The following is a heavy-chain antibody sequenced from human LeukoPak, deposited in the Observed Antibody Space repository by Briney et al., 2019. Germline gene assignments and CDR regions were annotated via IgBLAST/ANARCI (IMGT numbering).Heavy chain of an antibody. V-gene: IGHV4-59*05. J-gene: IGHJ4*02. CDR1: GGSISSYY. D-gene: IGHD3-22*01. CDR3: ARLDYYDSSGAY. CDR2: IYYSGST. Sequence: SETLSLTCTVSGGSISSYYWSWIRQPPGKGLEWIGSIYYSGSTYYNPSLKGRVTISVDTSKNQFSLKLSSATAADTAVYYCARLDYYDSSGAYWGQGTLVTVSS.